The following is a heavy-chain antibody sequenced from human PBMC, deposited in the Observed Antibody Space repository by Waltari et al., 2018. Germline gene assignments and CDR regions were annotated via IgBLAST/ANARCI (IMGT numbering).Heavy chain of an antibody. D-gene: IGHD4-17*01. J-gene: IGHJ4*02. V-gene: IGHV3-7*01. CDR3: ARHGDFCFDY. Sequence: EVQVVESGGDLVQPGGSLRLSCAASGFIFSDSWMGWGRQAPGKGLEWVANIKKDGIVKYYADSVKGRFTISRDNTKNSVHLQMDSLRAEDTAVYYCARHGDFCFDYWGQGVLVTVSS. CDR1: GFIFSDSW. CDR2: IKKDGIVK.